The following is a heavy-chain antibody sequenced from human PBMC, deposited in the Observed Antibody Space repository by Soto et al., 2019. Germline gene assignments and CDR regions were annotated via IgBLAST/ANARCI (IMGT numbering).Heavy chain of an antibody. D-gene: IGHD1-1*01. Sequence: GGSLRLSCAASGFTFSSSGMHWVRQAPGKGLEWVAVISYDGTNKYHADSVKGRFTISRDNSKNTLYLQMNSLRAEDTAVYYCAKDVSHWNDYGRSDYWGQGTLVTVSS. CDR1: GFTFSSSG. V-gene: IGHV3-30*18. J-gene: IGHJ4*02. CDR3: AKDVSHWNDYGRSDY. CDR2: ISYDGTNK.